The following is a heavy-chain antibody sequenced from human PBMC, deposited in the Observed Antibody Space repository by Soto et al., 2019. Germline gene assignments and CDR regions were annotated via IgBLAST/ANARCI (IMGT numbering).Heavy chain of an antibody. D-gene: IGHD3-16*02. CDR3: ARSRRLGELSFSY. CDR1: GGSISSYY. V-gene: IGHV4-59*01. J-gene: IGHJ4*02. CDR2: IYYSGST. Sequence: QVQLQESGPGLVKPSETLSLTCSVSGGSISSYYWSWIRQPPGKGLEWIGYIYYSGSTNYNPSLKSLVTISVDTSKNQFSLKLSSVTAADTAVYYCARSRRLGELSFSYWGQGTLVTVSS.